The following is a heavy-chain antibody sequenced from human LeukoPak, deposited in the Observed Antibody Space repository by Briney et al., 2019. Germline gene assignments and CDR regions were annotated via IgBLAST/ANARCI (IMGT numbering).Heavy chain of an antibody. V-gene: IGHV4-34*01. CDR3: ATSIMVRGEWGDPSFYFDY. Sequence: SETLSLTCAVYGGSLSRYSWSWIRQPPGEGLEWIGEINHSGNTNYNPSLKSRVTMSVDTSQNHFSLKLSSVTAADTAVYYCATSIMVRGEWGDPSFYFDYWGQGTLVTVSS. D-gene: IGHD3-10*01. CDR2: INHSGNT. J-gene: IGHJ4*02. CDR1: GGSLSRYS.